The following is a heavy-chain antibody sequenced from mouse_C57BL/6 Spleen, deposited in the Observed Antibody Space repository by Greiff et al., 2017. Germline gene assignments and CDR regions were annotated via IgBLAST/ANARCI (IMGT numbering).Heavy chain of an antibody. CDR3: ARGPGYWYFDV. Sequence: EVKLVESEGGLVQPGSSMKLSCTASGFTFSDYYMAWVRQVPEKGLEWVANINYDGSSTYYLDSLKSRFIISRDNAKNILYLQMSSLKSEDTATYYCARGPGYWYFDVWGTGTTVTVSS. CDR1: GFTFSDYY. V-gene: IGHV5-16*01. CDR2: INYDGSST. J-gene: IGHJ1*03.